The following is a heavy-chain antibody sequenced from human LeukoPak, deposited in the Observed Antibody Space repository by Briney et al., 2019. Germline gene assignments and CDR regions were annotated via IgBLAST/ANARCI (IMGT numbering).Heavy chain of an antibody. CDR3: ARHQEGYRPYYFDY. CDR1: GGSISSGDYY. D-gene: IGHD5-18*01. CDR2: IYYSGST. J-gene: IGHJ4*02. Sequence: ASQTLSLTCTVSGGSISSGDYYWSWIRQPPGKGLEWIGYIYYSGSTYYNPSLKSRVTISVDTSKNQFSLKLSSVTAADTAVYYCARHQEGYRPYYFDYWGQGTLVTVSS. V-gene: IGHV4-30-4*01.